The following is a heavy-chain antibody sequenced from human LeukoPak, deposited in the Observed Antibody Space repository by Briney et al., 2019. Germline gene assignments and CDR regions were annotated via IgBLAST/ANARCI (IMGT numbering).Heavy chain of an antibody. CDR1: GVFINSNTYS. Sequence: PSETLSLTCAVSGVFINSNTYSWGWIRQPPGGGLEWIGTISYTGNTYYNSSLKSRLTISVDTSKTQFSLKLSSVTAADTAVYYCARLRSEAHLLWGPWFDPWGQGTLVTVSS. J-gene: IGHJ5*02. D-gene: IGHD3-9*01. CDR2: ISYTGNT. CDR3: ARLRSEAHLLWGPWFDP. V-gene: IGHV4-39*01.